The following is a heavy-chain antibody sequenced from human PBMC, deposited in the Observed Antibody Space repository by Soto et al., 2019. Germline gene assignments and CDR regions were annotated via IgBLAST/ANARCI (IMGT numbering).Heavy chain of an antibody. CDR1: GYTFTGYY. CDR2: INPNSGGT. D-gene: IGHD3-3*01. V-gene: IGHV1-2*02. Sequence: GASVKVSCKASGYTFTGYYMHWVRQAPGQGLEWMGWINPNSGGTNYAQKFQGRVTMTRDTSISTAYMELSRLRSEETAVYYCATISICENYYYYGMDAWGQGTTVTVSS. CDR3: ATISICENYYYYGMDA. J-gene: IGHJ6*02.